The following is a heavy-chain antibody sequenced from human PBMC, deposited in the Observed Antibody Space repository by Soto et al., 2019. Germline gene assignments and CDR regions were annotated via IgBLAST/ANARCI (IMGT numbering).Heavy chain of an antibody. V-gene: IGHV5-10-1*01. CDR3: ARLPQQVGDPSGWFDP. CDR1: GYTFTSHW. Sequence: GESLKISCKGSGYTFTSHWISWLRQMPGKGLEWMGRIDPSDSYTSYRPSFQGHVTISVDKSISTAYLQWSSLKASDTAMYYCARLPQQVGDPSGWFDPWGQGTLVTVSS. J-gene: IGHJ5*02. D-gene: IGHD6-6*01. CDR2: IDPSDSYT.